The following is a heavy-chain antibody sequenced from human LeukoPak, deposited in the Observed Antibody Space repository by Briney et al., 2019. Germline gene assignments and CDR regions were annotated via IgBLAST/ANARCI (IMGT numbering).Heavy chain of an antibody. CDR3: ARDHSLGGWTMGY. J-gene: IGHJ4*02. Sequence: GGSLRLSCVASGFTFSSYSMNWFRQAQGKGLEWFPPISSSIGYIYYADSVKARFTISRDNAKNSLYLQTNSLRAEDTAVYYCARDHSLGGWTMGYWGQGTLVTVSS. CDR1: GFTFSSYS. D-gene: IGHD2-15*01. V-gene: IGHV3-21*01. CDR2: ISSSIGYI.